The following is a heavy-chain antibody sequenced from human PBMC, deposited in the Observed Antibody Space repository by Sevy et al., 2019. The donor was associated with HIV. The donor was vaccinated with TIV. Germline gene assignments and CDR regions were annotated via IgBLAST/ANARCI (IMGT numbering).Heavy chain of an antibody. V-gene: IGHV3-21*01. J-gene: IGHJ4*02. CDR1: GFSISGYT. CDR2: ISSGSSFI. Sequence: GESLKISCAASGFSISGYTMNWVRQAPGKGLEWVSSISSGSSFIYYADSLKGRFTISRDNARNLLYLQMNSLRVEDTAVYYCARVGLGDCSGTNCSPNDYWGQRTLVTVSS. D-gene: IGHD2-2*01. CDR3: ARVGLGDCSGTNCSPNDY.